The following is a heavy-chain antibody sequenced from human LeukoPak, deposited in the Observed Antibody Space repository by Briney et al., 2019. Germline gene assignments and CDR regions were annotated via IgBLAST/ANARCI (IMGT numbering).Heavy chain of an antibody. D-gene: IGHD5-18*01. V-gene: IGHV4-39*01. Sequence: SETLSLTCTVSGGSIGSSSYYWAWIRQPPGKGLEWIGSIYYSGSTYYTPSLKSRVTISIETSKNKFSLKVSSVTAADTAVYYCARQTWIELWHFDYWGQGALVTVSS. J-gene: IGHJ4*02. CDR1: GGSIGSSSYY. CDR3: ARQTWIELWHFDY. CDR2: IYYSGST.